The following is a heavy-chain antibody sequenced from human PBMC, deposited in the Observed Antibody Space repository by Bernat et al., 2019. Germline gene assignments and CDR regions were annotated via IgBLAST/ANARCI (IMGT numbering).Heavy chain of an antibody. CDR1: GFTFSSYG. J-gene: IGHJ4*02. CDR3: ARDPHITMIHFDY. CDR2: IWYDGSNK. V-gene: IGHV3-33*01. Sequence: QVQLVESGGGVVQPGRSLRLSCAASGFTFSSYGMHWVRQAPGKGLEWVAVIWYDGSNKYYADSVKGRFTISRENSKNTLYLQMNSLRAEDTAVYYCARDPHITMIHFDYWGQGTLVTVSS. D-gene: IGHD3-22*01.